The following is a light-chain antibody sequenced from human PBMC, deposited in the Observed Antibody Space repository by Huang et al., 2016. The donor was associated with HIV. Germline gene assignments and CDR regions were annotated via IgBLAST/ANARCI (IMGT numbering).Light chain of an antibody. J-gene: IGKJ4*01. V-gene: IGKV1-33*01. CDR3: QQYHNLPLT. CDR2: DAS. CDR1: QDNDNY. Sequence: DIQLTQSPSSLSASIGDRVTITCQASQDNDNYLTWYQQKVGKAPKLLIYDASNLESGVPSRYRGGGSGTHFPLIINGLQPEDVATYYCQQYHNLPLTFGGGTKVDLK.